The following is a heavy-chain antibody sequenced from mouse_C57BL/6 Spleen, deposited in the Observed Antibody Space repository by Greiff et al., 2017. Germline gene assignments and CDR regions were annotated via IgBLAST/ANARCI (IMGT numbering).Heavy chain of an antibody. J-gene: IGHJ4*01. Sequence: VMLVESGPGLVAPSQSLSITCTVSGFSLTSYGVDWVRQSPGKGLEWLGVIWGVGSTNYNSALKSRLSISKDNSKSQVFLKMNSLQTDDTAMYYCASVIYYGNYYAMDYWGQGTSVTVSS. CDR2: IWGVGST. V-gene: IGHV2-6*01. D-gene: IGHD2-1*01. CDR3: ASVIYYGNYYAMDY. CDR1: GFSLTSYG.